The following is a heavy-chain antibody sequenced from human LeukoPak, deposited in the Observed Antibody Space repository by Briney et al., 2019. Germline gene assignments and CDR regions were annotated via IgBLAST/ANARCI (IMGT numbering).Heavy chain of an antibody. CDR2: ISGSGGST. D-gene: IGHD3-16*01. Sequence: GGSLRLSCAASGFTFSSYAMSWVRQAPGKGLEWVSAISGSGGSTYYADSVRGRLTISRDNSKNTLCLQMNSLRAEDTAVYYCAKGGRSGDAFDIWGQGTMVTVSS. V-gene: IGHV3-23*01. CDR1: GFTFSSYA. CDR3: AKGGRSGDAFDI. J-gene: IGHJ3*02.